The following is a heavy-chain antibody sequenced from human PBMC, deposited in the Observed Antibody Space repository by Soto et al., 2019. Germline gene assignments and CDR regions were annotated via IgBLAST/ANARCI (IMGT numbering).Heavy chain of an antibody. Sequence: ASVKVSCKASGYTFTSYYMHWVRQAPGQGLEWMGIINPSSGSTSYAQKFQGRVTMTRNTSTSTAYMELSSLRSEDTAVYYCARAWGFLEWLLFDYWGQGTLVTVSS. D-gene: IGHD3-3*01. J-gene: IGHJ4*02. CDR3: ARAWGFLEWLLFDY. CDR2: INPSSGST. V-gene: IGHV1-46*01. CDR1: GYTFTSYY.